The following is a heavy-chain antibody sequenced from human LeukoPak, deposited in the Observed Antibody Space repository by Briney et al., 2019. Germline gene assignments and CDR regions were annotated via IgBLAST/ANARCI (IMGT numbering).Heavy chain of an antibody. Sequence: GGSLRHSCAASGFTVSSNYMSWVRQAPGEVLEWVSVIYSGGSTYYADSVKGRFTISRDNSKNTLYLQMNSLRAEDTAVYYCARFSRRDAFNIWGQGTMVTVSS. CDR2: IYSGGST. CDR3: ARFSRRDAFNI. CDR1: GFTVSSNY. V-gene: IGHV3-66*01. J-gene: IGHJ3*02.